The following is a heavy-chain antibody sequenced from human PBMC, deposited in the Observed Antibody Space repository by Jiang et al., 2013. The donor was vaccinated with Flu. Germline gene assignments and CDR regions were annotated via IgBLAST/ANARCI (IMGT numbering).Heavy chain of an antibody. J-gene: IGHJ3*02. CDR3: ARAGGIVGEQLGIDAFDI. CDR2: TYYRSKWYN. Sequence: SQTLSLTCAISGDSVSSNSAAWNWIRQSPSRGLEWLGRTYYRSKWYNDYAVSVKSRITINPDTSKNQFSLQLNSVTPEDTAVYYCARAGGIVGEQLGIDAFDIWGQGTMVTVSS. CDR1: GDSVSSNSAA. V-gene: IGHV6-1*01. D-gene: IGHD1-26*01.